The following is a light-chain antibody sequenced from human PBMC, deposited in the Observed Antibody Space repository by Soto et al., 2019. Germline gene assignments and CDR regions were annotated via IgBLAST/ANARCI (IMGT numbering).Light chain of an antibody. CDR1: SSNIGTNY. CDR2: DNS. Sequence: QSVLTQPPSVSAAPGQKVTISCSGSSSNIGTNYVSWSQQLPGRAPKLVIFDNSKRPSGIPDRFSGSKSGSSATLGVTGLQTGDEADYYCGTWDSDLSAEVFGGGTKLTVL. V-gene: IGLV1-51*01. J-gene: IGLJ3*02. CDR3: GTWDSDLSAEV.